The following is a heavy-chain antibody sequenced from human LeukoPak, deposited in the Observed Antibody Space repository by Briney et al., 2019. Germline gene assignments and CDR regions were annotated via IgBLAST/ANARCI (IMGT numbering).Heavy chain of an antibody. Sequence: GASVKVSCKASGYTFTSYGISWVRQAPGQGLEWMGGISAYNGNTNYAQKLQGRVTMTTDTSTSTAYMELRSLRSDDTAVYYCARDSLGYCSSTSCSIPHYWGQGTLVTVSS. CDR3: ARDSLGYCSSTSCSIPHY. CDR1: GYTFTSYG. V-gene: IGHV1-18*04. D-gene: IGHD2-2*01. CDR2: ISAYNGNT. J-gene: IGHJ4*02.